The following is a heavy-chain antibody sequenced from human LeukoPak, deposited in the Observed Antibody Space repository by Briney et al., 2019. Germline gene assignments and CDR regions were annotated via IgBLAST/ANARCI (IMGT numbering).Heavy chain of an antibody. J-gene: IGHJ4*02. D-gene: IGHD3-9*01. CDR2: IKEDGSEK. CDR1: GFTFSNYW. V-gene: IGHV3-7*03. Sequence: GGSLRLSCAASGFTFSNYWMSWVRQAPGKGLEWVANIKEDGSEKYHVDSVKGRFTISRDNGKNSLYLQMNSLRAEDTAVYYCTRDPLRRFDYWGQGTLVTVSP. CDR3: TRDPLRRFDY.